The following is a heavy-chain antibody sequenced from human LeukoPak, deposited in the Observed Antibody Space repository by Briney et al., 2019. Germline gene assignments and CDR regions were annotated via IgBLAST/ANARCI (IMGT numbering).Heavy chain of an antibody. CDR1: RFTFSSYS. J-gene: IGHJ4*02. Sequence: PGGSLRLSCATYRFTFSSYSMNWVRQAPGKGLEWVSAISASGGSTYYADSVKGRFTISRDNSESTLYLQMNSLRAEDTAVYFCAKSGLYYDILTGYYTPRYYFDYWGQGTLVTVSS. D-gene: IGHD3-9*01. CDR3: AKSGLYYDILTGYYTPRYYFDY. CDR2: ISASGGST. V-gene: IGHV3-23*01.